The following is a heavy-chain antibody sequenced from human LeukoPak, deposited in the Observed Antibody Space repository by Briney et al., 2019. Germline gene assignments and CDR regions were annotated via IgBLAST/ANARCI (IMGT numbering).Heavy chain of an antibody. CDR1: GFTFNNYW. CDR3: AKDERRIAATGSWGFDH. CDR2: IKQDGSEK. V-gene: IGHV3-7*03. Sequence: GGSLRLSCAASGFTFNNYWMSWVRQAPGKGLEWVANIKQDGSEKYYVDSVKGRFTISRDNTNNSLYLHLTSLRNDDTALYYCAKDERRIAATGSWGFDHWGQGTLVTVSS. D-gene: IGHD6-13*01. J-gene: IGHJ4*02.